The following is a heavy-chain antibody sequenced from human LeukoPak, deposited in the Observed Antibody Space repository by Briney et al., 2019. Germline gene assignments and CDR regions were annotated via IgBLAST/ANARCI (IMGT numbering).Heavy chain of an antibody. J-gene: IGHJ6*02. CDR3: AKDPCTDGVCYTSSYYGRDV. CDR2: ISGSSLSA. D-gene: IGHD2-8*01. Sequence: GGSLRLSCAASGFTFSSYAMSWVRQAPGKGLEWVSVISGSSLSAYYVDSVKGRFTISRDNSKNTLYLQMNSLRVEDTAVYYCAKDPCTDGVCYTSSYYGRDVWGLGTTVTVSS. V-gene: IGHV3-23*01. CDR1: GFTFSSYA.